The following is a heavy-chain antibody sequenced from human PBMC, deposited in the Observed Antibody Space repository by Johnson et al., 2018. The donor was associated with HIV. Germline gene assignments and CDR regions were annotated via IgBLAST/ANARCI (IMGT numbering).Heavy chain of an antibody. D-gene: IGHD2-15*01. CDR3: AKDAYCSGGRCYGFGAFDI. CDR2: IYIGGNT. V-gene: IGHV3-53*01. J-gene: IGHJ3*02. CDR1: ALSVSTNF. Sequence: VQLVESGGGLMQPGGSLRLSCAASALSVSTNFISWVRQAPGKGLEWISVIYIGGNTYYADSVRGRFTISRDNSKNTVYLQMNSLRAEDTAVFYCAKDAYCSGGRCYGFGAFDIWGQGTMVTVSS.